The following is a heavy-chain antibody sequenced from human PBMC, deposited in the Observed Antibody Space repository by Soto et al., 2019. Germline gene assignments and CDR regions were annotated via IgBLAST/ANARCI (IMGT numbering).Heavy chain of an antibody. V-gene: IGHV4-59*08. CDR1: GASINDYY. CDR3: ARVPYY. J-gene: IGHJ4*02. CDR2: FYYSGST. Sequence: SETLSLTCTVSGASINDYYWSWIRQPPGKGLEWIGYFYYSGSTNYNPSLKSRVIMSVDTSKNQFYLKLSSVTAADTAVYYCARVPYYWGQGPLVTVSS.